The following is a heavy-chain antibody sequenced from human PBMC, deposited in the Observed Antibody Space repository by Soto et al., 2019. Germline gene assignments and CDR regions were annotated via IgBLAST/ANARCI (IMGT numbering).Heavy chain of an antibody. Sequence: GGSLRLSCAASGFTFSSYSMNWVRQAPGKGLEWVSYISSSSSTIYYADSVKGRFTISRDNAKNSLYLQMNSLRAEDTAVYYCHLCSSPPQLDAFDIWGQGTMVTVSS. V-gene: IGHV3-48*01. CDR1: GFTFSSYS. J-gene: IGHJ3*02. CDR2: ISSSSSTI. CDR3: HLCSSPPQLDAFDI. D-gene: IGHD2-2*01.